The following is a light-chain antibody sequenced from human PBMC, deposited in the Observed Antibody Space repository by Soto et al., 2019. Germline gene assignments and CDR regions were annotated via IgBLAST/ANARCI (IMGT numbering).Light chain of an antibody. Sequence: QTVVTQPPSASGTPGQTVTISCSGSNSNIGSKYVYWYKQLPGTAPKLLIYRNNHRASGVPDRFSGSKSGTSASLAISGLRSEDEAEYHCAAWDDSLSGVVFGGGTKLTVL. CDR2: RNN. CDR1: NSNIGSKY. CDR3: AAWDDSLSGVV. V-gene: IGLV1-47*01. J-gene: IGLJ3*02.